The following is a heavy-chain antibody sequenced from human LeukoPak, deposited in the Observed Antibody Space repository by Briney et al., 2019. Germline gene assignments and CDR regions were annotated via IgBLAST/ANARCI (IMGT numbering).Heavy chain of an antibody. J-gene: IGHJ4*02. CDR1: GFTFSSFG. D-gene: IGHD3-22*01. CDR3: AKDRSSGYYGLDY. CDR2: IWYDASNK. V-gene: IGHV3-33*06. Sequence: KTGRSLTLSCAASGFTFSSFGMHWVRQAPGKGLEWVAVIWYDASNKYYADSVKGRFTISRDNSKNTLFLQMNSLRDDDTAVYYCAKDRSSGYYGLDYWGQGTLVTVSS.